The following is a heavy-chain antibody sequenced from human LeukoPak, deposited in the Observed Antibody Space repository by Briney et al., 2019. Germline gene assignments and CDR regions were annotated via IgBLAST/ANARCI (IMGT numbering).Heavy chain of an antibody. CDR3: ARLSKRWLQLPDY. CDR1: GGSISSSSYY. V-gene: IGHV4-39*01. Sequence: PSEPLSLTCTVSGGSISSSSYYWGWIRQPPGKGLEWIGSIYYSGSTYYNPSLKSRVTISVDTSKNQFSLKLSSVTAADTAVYYCARLSKRWLQLPDYWGQGTLVTVSS. J-gene: IGHJ4*02. CDR2: IYYSGST. D-gene: IGHD5-24*01.